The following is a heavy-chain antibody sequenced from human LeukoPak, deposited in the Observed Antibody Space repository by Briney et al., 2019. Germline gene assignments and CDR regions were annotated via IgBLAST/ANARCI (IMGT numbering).Heavy chain of an antibody. D-gene: IGHD5-18*01. CDR1: GGTLSSYD. J-gene: IGHJ4*02. Sequence: ASVKVSCKASGGTLSSYDINWVRQATGQGLEWMGWMNPNSGNTGYAQKFQGRVTMTRSTSISTAYMELSSLRSEDTAVYYCARGFRRGYSYGYVFGYWGQGTLVTVSS. CDR2: MNPNSGNT. CDR3: ARGFRRGYSYGYVFGY. V-gene: IGHV1-8*02.